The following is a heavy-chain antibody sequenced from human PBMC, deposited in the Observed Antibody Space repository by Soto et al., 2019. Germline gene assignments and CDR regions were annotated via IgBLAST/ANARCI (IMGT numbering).Heavy chain of an antibody. Sequence: FSLSTSGVGVGWIRQPPGKALEWLALIYWDDDKRYSPSLKSRLTITKDTSKNQVVLTNTNMDPVVTATYYCAHRLRGFGPVDYCGQETLVTVSS. CDR2: IYWDDDK. CDR1: FSLSTSGVG. J-gene: IGHJ4*02. V-gene: IGHV2-5*02. CDR3: AHRLRGFGPVDY. D-gene: IGHD3-10*01.